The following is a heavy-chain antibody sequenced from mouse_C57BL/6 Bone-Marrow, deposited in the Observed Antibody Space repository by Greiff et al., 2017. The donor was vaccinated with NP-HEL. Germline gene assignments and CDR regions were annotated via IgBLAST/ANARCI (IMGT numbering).Heavy chain of an antibody. V-gene: IGHV2-2*01. D-gene: IGHD2-5*01. CDR3: ARSRYSNPWFAY. CDR2: IWSGGST. J-gene: IGHJ3*01. Sequence: VQLQQSGPGLVQPSQSLSITCTVSGFSLTSYGVHWVRQSPGKGLEWLGVIWSGGSTDYNAAFISRLSISKDNSKSQVFFKMNSLQADDTAIYYCARSRYSNPWFAYWGQGTLVTVSA. CDR1: GFSLTSYG.